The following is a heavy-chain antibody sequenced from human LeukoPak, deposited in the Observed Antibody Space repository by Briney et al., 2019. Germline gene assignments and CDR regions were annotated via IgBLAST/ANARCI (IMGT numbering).Heavy chain of an antibody. V-gene: IGHV4-38-2*01. CDR3: SRGGNFAF. Sequence: SETLSLTCAVSGYSISSGYYWGWIRQPPGKGLEWVGSINHSGSTYYNPSLKSRVTISIDTSKNQFSLNLSSVTAADTAVYYCSRGGNFAFWGQGTLVTVSS. CDR1: GYSISSGYY. CDR2: INHSGST. J-gene: IGHJ4*02.